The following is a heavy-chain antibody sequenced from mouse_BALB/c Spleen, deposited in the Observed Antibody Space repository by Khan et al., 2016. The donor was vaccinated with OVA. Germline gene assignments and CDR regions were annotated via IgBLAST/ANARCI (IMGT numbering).Heavy chain of an antibody. D-gene: IGHD2-1*01. J-gene: IGHJ1*01. CDR3: ARRAYYGNWYFDV. CDR1: GYSITSDYA. CDR2: ISYSGST. V-gene: IGHV3-2*02. Sequence: EVQLVESGPGLVKPSQSLSLTCTVTGYSITSDYAWNWIRQFPGNKLEWMGYISYSGSTGYTPSLKSRISITRDTSKNQFFLQLNSVTTEDTATYYCARRAYYGNWYFDVWGAGTTVTVSS.